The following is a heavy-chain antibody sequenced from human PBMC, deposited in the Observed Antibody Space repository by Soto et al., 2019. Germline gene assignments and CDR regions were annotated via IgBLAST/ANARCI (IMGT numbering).Heavy chain of an antibody. Sequence: TSETLSLTCTVSGGSISSSSYYWGWIRQPPGKGLEWIGSIYYSGSTYYNPSLKSRVTISVDTSKNQFSLKLSSVTAADTAVYYCARRLRASGYPPRYYYYGMDVWGQGTTVTVSS. D-gene: IGHD3-3*01. CDR2: IYYSGST. V-gene: IGHV4-39*01. J-gene: IGHJ6*02. CDR3: ARRLRASGYPPRYYYYGMDV. CDR1: GGSISSSSYY.